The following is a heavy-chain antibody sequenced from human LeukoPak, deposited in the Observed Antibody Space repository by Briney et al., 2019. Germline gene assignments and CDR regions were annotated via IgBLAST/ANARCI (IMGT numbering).Heavy chain of an antibody. CDR3: ARERYCSSTSCYKHYFDY. D-gene: IGHD2-2*01. J-gene: IGHJ4*02. Sequence: ASVKVSCKASGYTFTSYGISWVRQAPGQGVEWMGWISAYNGNTNYAQKLQGRVTMTTDTSTSTAYMELRSLRSDDTAVYYCARERYCSSTSCYKHYFDYWGQRTLVTVSS. CDR1: GYTFTSYG. V-gene: IGHV1-18*01. CDR2: ISAYNGNT.